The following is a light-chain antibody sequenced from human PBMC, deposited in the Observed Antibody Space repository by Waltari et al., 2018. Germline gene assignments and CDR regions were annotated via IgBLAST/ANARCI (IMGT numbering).Light chain of an antibody. CDR2: KSS. V-gene: IGKV1-5*03. J-gene: IGKJ1*01. CDR1: ENINNW. Sequence: DIQMTQSPSTLSASVGDRVTITCRASENINNWLAWYQQKPGKAPSLLIYKSSSLQTGVPGRFSGSGSGTEFTLTINSLQLGDSATYHCQQYRTFHWTFGQGTKVEIK. CDR3: QQYRTFHWT.